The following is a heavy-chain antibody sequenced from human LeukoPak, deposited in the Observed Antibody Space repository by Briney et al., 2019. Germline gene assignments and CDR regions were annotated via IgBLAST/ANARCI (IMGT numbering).Heavy chain of an antibody. CDR3: AKGAVLAQLVAFDY. CDR1: GFTFSRYG. J-gene: IGHJ4*02. D-gene: IGHD6-13*01. CDR2: INHDGTLR. V-gene: IGHV3-74*01. Sequence: PGGSLRLSCATSGFTFSRYGMHWVRQSPGKGLVWVSHINHDGTLRNYADSVRGRFTISRDIATLYLQMNSLRAEDTAVYYCAKGAVLAQLVAFDYWGQGTLVTVSS.